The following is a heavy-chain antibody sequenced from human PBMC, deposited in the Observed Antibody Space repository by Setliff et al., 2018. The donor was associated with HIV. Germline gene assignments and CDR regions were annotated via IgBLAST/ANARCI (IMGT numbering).Heavy chain of an antibody. Sequence: PGGSLRLSCAASGFTFSSYSMNWVRQAPGKGLEWVPYISSSSSTIYYADSVKGRFTISRDNAKNSRYLQMNSLRAEDTAVYYCASHFGYCSSTSCEGYWGQGALVTVSS. CDR2: ISSSSSTI. CDR1: GFTFSSYS. V-gene: IGHV3-48*04. D-gene: IGHD2-2*01. J-gene: IGHJ4*02. CDR3: ASHFGYCSSTSCEGY.